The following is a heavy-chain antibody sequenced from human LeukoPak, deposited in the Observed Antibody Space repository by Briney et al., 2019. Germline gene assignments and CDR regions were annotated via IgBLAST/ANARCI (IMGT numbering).Heavy chain of an antibody. V-gene: IGHV1-2*02. CDR1: GYTFTGYY. Sequence: GASVKVSCKASGYTFTGYYMHWVRQAPGQGLEWMGWIDPNSGGTKYAQNFQGRVTMTRATSISTAYMELSRLRSDDTAVYYCARRNIYSLGIAVADHIDYWGQGTLVTVSS. CDR3: ARRNIYSLGIAVADHIDY. J-gene: IGHJ4*02. CDR2: IDPNSGGT. D-gene: IGHD6-19*01.